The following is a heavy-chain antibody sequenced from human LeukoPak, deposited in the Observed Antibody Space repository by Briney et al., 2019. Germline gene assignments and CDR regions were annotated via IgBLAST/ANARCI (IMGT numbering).Heavy chain of an antibody. CDR3: ARDREEYSSSWYVAFDI. Sequence: GASVKVSCKASGGTFSSYAISWVRQAPGQGLEWMGGMIPIFGTANYAQKFQGRVTITADESTSTAYMELSSLRAEDTAVYYYARDREEYSSSWYVAFDIWGQGTMVTVSS. J-gene: IGHJ3*02. CDR1: GGTFSSYA. D-gene: IGHD6-13*01. V-gene: IGHV1-69*13. CDR2: MIPIFGTA.